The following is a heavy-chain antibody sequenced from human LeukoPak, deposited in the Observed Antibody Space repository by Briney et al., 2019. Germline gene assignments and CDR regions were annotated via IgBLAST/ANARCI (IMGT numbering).Heavy chain of an antibody. CDR2: ISYDGSNK. D-gene: IGHD6-19*01. J-gene: IGHJ4*02. CDR3: SKAHSTGWFYLDY. V-gene: IGHV3-30*18. Sequence: PGGSLRLSCAASGFTLSSYGMHWVRQAPGKGLEWVAVISYDGSNKYYADSVKGRFTISRDNAKNTLYLQIHSLRVEDTAVYYCSKAHSTGWFYLDYWGQGTLVTVSS. CDR1: GFTLSSYG.